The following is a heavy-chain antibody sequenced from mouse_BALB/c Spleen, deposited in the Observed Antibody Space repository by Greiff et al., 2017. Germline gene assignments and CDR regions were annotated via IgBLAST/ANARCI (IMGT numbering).Heavy chain of an antibody. CDR2: IRNKANGYTT. CDR3: ARDPPGTGAMDY. CDR1: GFTFTDYY. V-gene: IGHV7-3*02. J-gene: IGHJ4*01. Sequence: EVQRVESGGGLVQPGGSLRLSCATSGFTFTDYYMSWVRQPPGKALEWLGFIRNKANGYTTEYSASVKGRFTISRDNSQSILYLQMNTLRAEDSATYYCARDPPGTGAMDYWGQGTSVTVSS. D-gene: IGHD4-1*01.